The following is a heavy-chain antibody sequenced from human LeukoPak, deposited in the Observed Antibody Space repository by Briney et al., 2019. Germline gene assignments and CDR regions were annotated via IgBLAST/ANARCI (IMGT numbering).Heavy chain of an antibody. CDR2: INWDASYM. V-gene: IGHV3-21*01. Sequence: PGGSLRLSCAASRSTFSSLDFNWVRQAPGKGLEWVASINWDASYMFYADSVRGRFTISRDNAQNSLYLQMNSLRAEDSGVYYCGTWGIVAALDRWGQGTLVTVSS. CDR1: RSTFSSLD. J-gene: IGHJ5*02. CDR3: GTWGIVAALDR. D-gene: IGHD5-12*01.